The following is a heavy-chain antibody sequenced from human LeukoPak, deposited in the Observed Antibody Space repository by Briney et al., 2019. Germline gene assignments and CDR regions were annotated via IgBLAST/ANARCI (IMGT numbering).Heavy chain of an antibody. CDR1: GFTFSSYG. J-gene: IGHJ4*02. CDR3: AKDIRGYCSGGSCFNFDY. V-gene: IGHV3-30*18. Sequence: GGSLRLSCAASGFTFSSYGMHWVRQAPGKGLEGVAVISYDGSNKYYADSVKGGFTISRDNSKNTLYLQMNSLRAEDAAVYYCAKDIRGYCSGGSCFNFDYWGQGTLVTVSS. CDR2: ISYDGSNK. D-gene: IGHD2-15*01.